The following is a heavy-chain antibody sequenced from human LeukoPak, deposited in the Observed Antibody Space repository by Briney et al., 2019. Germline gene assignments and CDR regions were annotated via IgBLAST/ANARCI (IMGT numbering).Heavy chain of an antibody. D-gene: IGHD3-10*01. Sequence: PGGSLRLSCAGSEFNFKTYGMHWVRQAPGKGLEWVAVISYDGSNKYYADSVKGRFTISRDNSKNTLYLQMNSLRAEDTAVYYCARDLVGSGSYYASHLDYWGQGTLVTVSS. CDR3: ARDLVGSGSYYASHLDY. V-gene: IGHV3-30*03. CDR2: ISYDGSNK. CDR1: EFNFKTYG. J-gene: IGHJ4*02.